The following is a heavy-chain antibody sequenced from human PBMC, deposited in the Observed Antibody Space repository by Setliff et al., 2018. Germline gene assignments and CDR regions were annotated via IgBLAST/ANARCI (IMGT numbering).Heavy chain of an antibody. V-gene: IGHV1-69*05. Sequence: SVKVSCKASGGTFSSYAISWVRQAPGQGLEWMGGIIPIFGTANYAQKFQGRVTMTTDTSTSTAYMELRSLRSDDTAVYYCARAPRLEWLLPTFDSWGQGTLVTVSS. D-gene: IGHD3-3*01. CDR3: ARAPRLEWLLPTFDS. CDR1: GGTFSSYA. J-gene: IGHJ4*02. CDR2: IIPIFGTA.